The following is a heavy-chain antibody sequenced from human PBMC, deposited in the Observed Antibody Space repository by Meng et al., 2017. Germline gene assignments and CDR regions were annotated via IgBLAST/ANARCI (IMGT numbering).Heavy chain of an antibody. Sequence: GESLKISCAGSGFTFSSYEMNWVRQAPGKGLQWISYISSGGNTIYYADSVKGRFTISRDNAKKSLYLQMNSLRAEDTSIYYCAGGDSSGYYPIDYWGQGPPVTVSS. V-gene: IGHV3-48*03. J-gene: IGHJ4*02. CDR3: AGGDSSGYYPIDY. D-gene: IGHD3-22*01. CDR1: GFTFSSYE. CDR2: ISSGGNTI.